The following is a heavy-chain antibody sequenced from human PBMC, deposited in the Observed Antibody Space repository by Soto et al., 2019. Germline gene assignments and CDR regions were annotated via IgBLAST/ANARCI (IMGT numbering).Heavy chain of an antibody. D-gene: IGHD3-3*01. CDR1: GGSISSYY. CDR3: ASYGGPSYYDFWSGSGFDY. J-gene: IGHJ4*02. CDR2: INHSGST. Sequence: SETLSLTCTVSGGSISSYYWSWIRQPPGKGLEWIGEINHSGSTNYNPSLKSRVTISVDTSKNQFSLKLSSVTAADTAVYYCASYGGPSYYDFWSGSGFDYWGQGTLVTVSS. V-gene: IGHV4-34*01.